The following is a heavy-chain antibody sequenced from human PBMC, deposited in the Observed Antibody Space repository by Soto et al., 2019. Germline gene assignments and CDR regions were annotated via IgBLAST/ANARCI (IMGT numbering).Heavy chain of an antibody. V-gene: IGHV4-59*01. Sequence: SETLSLTCTVSGGSINNYYWTWIRQPPGKGLEWIGYVYHTGSTNYNPSLKGRVTISIDTSKNQFSLKLNAVTAADTAVYYCARRTTTPNRLDPWGQGTLVTVSS. CDR1: GGSINNYY. CDR2: VYHTGST. CDR3: ARRTTTPNRLDP. J-gene: IGHJ5*02. D-gene: IGHD1-7*01.